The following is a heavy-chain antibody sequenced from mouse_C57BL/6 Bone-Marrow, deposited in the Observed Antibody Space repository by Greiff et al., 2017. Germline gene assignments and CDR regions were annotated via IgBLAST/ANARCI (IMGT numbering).Heavy chain of an antibody. CDR1: GYTFTSYG. D-gene: IGHD2-4*01. V-gene: IGHV1-81*01. CDR3: ARLGLGAY. J-gene: IGHJ3*01. CDR2: IYPRSGNT. Sequence: VQLQQSGAELARPGASVKLSCKASGYTFTSYGISWVKQRTGQGLEWIGEIYPRSGNTYYNEKFKGKATLTADKSSSTAYMELRSLTSEDSAVYFCARLGLGAYWGQGTLVTVSA.